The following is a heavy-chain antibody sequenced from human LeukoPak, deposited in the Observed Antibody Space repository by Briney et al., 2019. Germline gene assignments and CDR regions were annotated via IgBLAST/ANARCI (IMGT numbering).Heavy chain of an antibody. CDR3: ARPHNNWRWYFDL. CDR2: ISSSSSTI. J-gene: IGHJ2*01. D-gene: IGHD3-3*01. Sequence: LSGGSLRLSCAASGFTFSSYSMNWVRQAPGKGLEWVSYISSSSSTIYYADSVKGRFTISRDNAKNSLYLQMNSLRAEDTAVYYCARPHNNWRWYFDLWGRGTLVTVSS. CDR1: GFTFSSYS. V-gene: IGHV3-48*01.